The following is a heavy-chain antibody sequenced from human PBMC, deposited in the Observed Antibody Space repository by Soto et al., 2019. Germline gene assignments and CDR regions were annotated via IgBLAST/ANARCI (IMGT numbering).Heavy chain of an antibody. CDR3: ASGTGKSDFDY. J-gene: IGHJ4*02. V-gene: IGHV3-15*01. D-gene: IGHD1-1*01. CDR1: GFTFSSYA. Sequence: PGGSLRLSCAASGFTFSSYAMSWVRQAPGKGLEWVSRIKSKTEAATRDFAAPVKGRFAITRDDSKNTVFLQMHSLKIADSGVYYCASGTGKSDFDYWGLGILVTVSS. CDR2: IKSKTEAATR.